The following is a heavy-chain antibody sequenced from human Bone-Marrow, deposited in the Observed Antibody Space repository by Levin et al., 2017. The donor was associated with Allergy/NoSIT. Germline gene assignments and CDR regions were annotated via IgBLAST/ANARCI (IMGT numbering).Heavy chain of an antibody. J-gene: IGHJ6*02. Sequence: GESLKISCAASGFTFSSYGMHWVRQAPGKGLEWVAVIWYDGSNKYYADSVKGRFTISRDNSKNTLYLQMNSLRAEDTAVYYCARDSDSYGYGYYYGMDVWGQGTTVTVSS. CDR3: ARDSDSYGYGYYYGMDV. CDR2: IWYDGSNK. D-gene: IGHD5-18*01. V-gene: IGHV3-33*01. CDR1: GFTFSSYG.